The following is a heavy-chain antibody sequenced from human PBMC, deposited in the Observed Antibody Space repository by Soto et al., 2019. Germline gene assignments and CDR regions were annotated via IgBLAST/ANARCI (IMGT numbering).Heavy chain of an antibody. CDR2: IGGRGDST. J-gene: IGHJ4*02. CDR3: AKDLIYGYNSGRPFGY. CDR1: GFTFSSYA. V-gene: IGHV3-23*01. D-gene: IGHD6-19*01. Sequence: EVQLLESGGGLVQPGGSLRLSCAASGFTFSSYAMSWVRQAPGKGLEWVSAIGGRGDSTYYADSVKGRFTISRDNSRDTLYLQMNSLRAEDTAVYYCAKDLIYGYNSGRPFGYWCQGTLVTVSS.